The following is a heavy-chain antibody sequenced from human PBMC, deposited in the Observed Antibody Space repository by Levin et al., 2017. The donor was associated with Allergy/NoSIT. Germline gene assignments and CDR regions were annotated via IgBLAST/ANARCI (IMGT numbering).Heavy chain of an antibody. V-gene: IGHV4-59*01. Sequence: SETLSLTCTVSGGSISSYYWSWIRQPPGKGLEWIGYIYYSGNTNYNPSLKSRVTISVDTSKNQFSLKLSSVTAADTAVYYCARRSNSGYDLFDYWGQGTLVTVSS. CDR1: GGSISSYY. J-gene: IGHJ4*02. D-gene: IGHD5-12*01. CDR2: IYYSGNT. CDR3: ARRSNSGYDLFDY.